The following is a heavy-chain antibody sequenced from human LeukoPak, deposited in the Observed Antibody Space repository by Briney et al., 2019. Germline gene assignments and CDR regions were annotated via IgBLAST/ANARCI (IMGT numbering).Heavy chain of an antibody. CDR2: INHSGST. D-gene: IGHD3-9*01. V-gene: IGHV4-34*01. CDR3: ARGRDYDILTGYYYYYGMDV. CDR1: GGSFSGYY. J-gene: IGHJ6*02. Sequence: PSETLSLTCAVYGGSFSGYYWSWIRQPPGKGLEWIGEINHSGSTNYNPSLKSRVTISVDTSKNQFSLKLRSVTAADTAVYYCARGRDYDILTGYYYYYGMDVWGQGTTVTVSS.